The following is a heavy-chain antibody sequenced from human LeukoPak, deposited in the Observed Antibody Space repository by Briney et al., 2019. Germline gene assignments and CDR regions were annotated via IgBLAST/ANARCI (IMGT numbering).Heavy chain of an antibody. V-gene: IGHV3-23*01. CDR2: ISGSGGST. Sequence: PGGSLRLSFAASGFTFSSYAMSWVRQAPGKGLEWVSAISGSGGSTYYADSVKGRFTISRDNSKNTLYLQMNSLRAEDTAVYYCTKTYVYPQRRYGYWGQGTLVTVSS. CDR3: TKTYVYPQRRYGY. J-gene: IGHJ4*02. CDR1: GFTFSSYA. D-gene: IGHD5/OR15-5a*01.